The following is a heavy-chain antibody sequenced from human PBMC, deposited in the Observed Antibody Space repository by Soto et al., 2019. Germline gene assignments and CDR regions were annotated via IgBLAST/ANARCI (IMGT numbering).Heavy chain of an antibody. J-gene: IGHJ6*02. Sequence: VGSLRLSCTASGFTFNNHAMNWFRLAPGNGLEWVSVISGSGDSTSYGASVKGRFTISRDDSKNSLYLQMNSLKTEDTAVYYCASLSNYYGSGSYYNYYYGMDVWGHGTTVTVSS. D-gene: IGHD3-10*01. CDR3: ASLSNYYGSGSYYNYYYGMDV. CDR1: GFTFNNHA. CDR2: ISGSGDST. V-gene: IGHV3-23*02.